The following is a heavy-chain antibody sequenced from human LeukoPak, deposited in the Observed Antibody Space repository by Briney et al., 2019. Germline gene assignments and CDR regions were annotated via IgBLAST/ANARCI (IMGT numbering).Heavy chain of an antibody. J-gene: IGHJ4*02. V-gene: IGHV5-51*01. Sequence: GESLKISCKGSGYRFTSYWIGWVRQMPGKSLEWMGIIRPGNSVTRYSPSFHGQVTFSVDRSITTAYLQWSSLKASDTAIYYCARQADGDKPRDYWGQGTLVTVSS. D-gene: IGHD5-24*01. CDR3: ARQADGDKPRDY. CDR1: GYRFTSYW. CDR2: IRPGNSVT.